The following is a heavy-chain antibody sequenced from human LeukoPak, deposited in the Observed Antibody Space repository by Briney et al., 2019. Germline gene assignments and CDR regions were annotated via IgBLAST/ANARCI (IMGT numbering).Heavy chain of an antibody. CDR3: ARAQSGSSWPPLYYYYMDV. CDR2: ISSSSSYI. Sequence: GGSLRLSCAASGFTFSSYSMNWVRQAPGKGLEWVSSISSSSSYIYYADSVKGRFTISRDNAKNSLYLQMNSLRAEDTAVYYCARAQSGSSWPPLYYYYMDVWGKGTTVTISS. J-gene: IGHJ6*03. D-gene: IGHD6-13*01. CDR1: GFTFSSYS. V-gene: IGHV3-21*01.